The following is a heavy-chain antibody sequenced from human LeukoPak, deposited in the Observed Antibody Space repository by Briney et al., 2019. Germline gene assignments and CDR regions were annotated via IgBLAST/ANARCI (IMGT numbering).Heavy chain of an antibody. Sequence: SETLSLTCTVSGGSISSNNFYGGLIRQPPGKGLEWIGSIYSGGSTFYNPSLKSRVTLSVDTSKNQFSLKLSSVAAADTAVYYCASKYNFGENWGQGTLVTVSS. CDR3: ASKYNFGEN. CDR1: GGSISSNNFY. CDR2: IYSGGST. D-gene: IGHD1-1*01. V-gene: IGHV4-39*01. J-gene: IGHJ4*02.